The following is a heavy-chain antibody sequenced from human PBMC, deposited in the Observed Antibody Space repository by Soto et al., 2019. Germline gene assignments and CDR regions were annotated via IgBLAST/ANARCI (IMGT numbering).Heavy chain of an antibody. Sequence: PVGSLRLSSPAPGFTFSNASISWVRHAPAKGMEWVGRIKSKTDGGTTDYAAPVKGRFTISRDASKNTLYMQMNSLKTEATAVYYFFYRCPGYRSGCVGYCGQGTLVTVSS. CDR3: FYRCPGYRSGCVGY. CDR1: GFTFSNAS. V-gene: IGHV3-15*01. D-gene: IGHD6-19*01. CDR2: IKSKTDGGTT. J-gene: IGHJ4*02.